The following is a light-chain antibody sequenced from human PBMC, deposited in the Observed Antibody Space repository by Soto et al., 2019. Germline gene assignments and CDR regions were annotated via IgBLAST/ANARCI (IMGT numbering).Light chain of an antibody. CDR1: QNISSKS. J-gene: IGKJ3*01. V-gene: IGKV3-20*01. CDR2: GAS. CDR3: QQYDTSYFT. Sequence: EIVLTQSPGTLSLSPGERATLSCRAGQNISSKSLAWYQQKPGQAPRLLIYGASSRAADVPDRFSGGGSGTDFTLTVNRLEPEDFAVYYFQQYDTSYFTFGPGTRVYMK.